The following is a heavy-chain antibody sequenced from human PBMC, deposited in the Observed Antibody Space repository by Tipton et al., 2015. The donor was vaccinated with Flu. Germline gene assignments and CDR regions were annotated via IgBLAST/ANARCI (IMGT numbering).Heavy chain of an antibody. CDR2: IKQDGSEK. J-gene: IGHJ4*02. D-gene: IGHD3-10*01. CDR1: GFTFGSYG. Sequence: SLRLSCAPSGFTFGSYGMNWVRQAPGKGLEWVANIKQDGSEKYYVDSVKGRFTISRDNAKNSLFLQMNSLRAEDTAVYYCVRKGFGDYWGQGILVTVSS. V-gene: IGHV3-7*01. CDR3: VRKGFGDY.